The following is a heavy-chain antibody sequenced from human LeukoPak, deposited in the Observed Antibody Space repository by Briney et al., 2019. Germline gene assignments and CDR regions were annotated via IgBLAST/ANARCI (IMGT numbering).Heavy chain of an antibody. CDR3: ARGNPFDP. CDR2: IYYSGST. V-gene: IGHV4-61*01. J-gene: IGHJ5*02. Sequence: PSETLSLTCTVSGYSISSGYYWGWIRQPPGKGLEWIGYIYYSGSTNYNPSLKSRVTISVDTSKNQFSLKLSSVTAADMAVYYCARGNPFDPWGQGTLVTVSS. CDR1: GYSISSGYY.